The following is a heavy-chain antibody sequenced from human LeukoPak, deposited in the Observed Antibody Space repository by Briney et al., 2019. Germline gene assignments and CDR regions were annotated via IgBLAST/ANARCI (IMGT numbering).Heavy chain of an antibody. V-gene: IGHV4-31*03. CDR3: ARGPPRSSFDP. CDR1: GGSISSGGYY. CDR2: IYYSGST. Sequence: SETLSLTCTVSGGSISSGGYYWSWIRQHPGKGLEWIGYIYYSGSTYYNPSLKSRVTISVDTSKNQFSLKLSSVTAADTAVYYCARGPPRSSFDPWGQGTLVTVSS. J-gene: IGHJ5*02.